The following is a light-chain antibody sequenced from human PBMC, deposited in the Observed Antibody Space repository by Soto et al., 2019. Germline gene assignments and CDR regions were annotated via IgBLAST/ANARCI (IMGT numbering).Light chain of an antibody. CDR3: QQYGSSPPT. CDR1: QSVSSSY. V-gene: IGKV3-20*01. J-gene: IGKJ1*01. Sequence: EIVLTQSPGTLSLSPGERATLSCRASQSVSSSYLAWYQHKPGQAPRLLIYGASGRATGIPDRFSGSGSGTDFTLTISRLEPEDFAVYYCQQYGSSPPTFGQGTKVDIK. CDR2: GAS.